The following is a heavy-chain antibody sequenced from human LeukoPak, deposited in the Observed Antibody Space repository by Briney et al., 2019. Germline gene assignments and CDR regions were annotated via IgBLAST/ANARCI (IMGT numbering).Heavy chain of an antibody. D-gene: IGHD5-18*01. CDR1: GYSISSGYY. V-gene: IGHV4-38-2*02. CDR2: IYYSGST. J-gene: IGHJ4*02. CDR3: ASERGRYSFD. Sequence: SETLSLTCTVSGYSISSGYYWGWIRQPPGKGLEWIGSIYYSGSTYYNPSLKSRVTISVDTSKNQFSLKLSSVTAADTAVYYCASERGRYSFDWGQGTLVTVSS.